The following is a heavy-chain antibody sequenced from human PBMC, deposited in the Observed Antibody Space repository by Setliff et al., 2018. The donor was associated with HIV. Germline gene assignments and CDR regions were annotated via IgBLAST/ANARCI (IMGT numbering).Heavy chain of an antibody. J-gene: IGHJ6*03. CDR3: VRGVQSPPHYSYYYMDV. Sequence: SVKVSCKASRSTFNSHTINWVRQAPGQGLDWMGRIIPILGVANYAQRFQVKVTITADKSTSTAYMELTSLRFDDTAMYYCVRGVQSPPHYSYYYMDVWGEGTMVTVSS. CDR1: RSTFNSHT. D-gene: IGHD3-3*01. CDR2: IIPILGVA. V-gene: IGHV1-69*02.